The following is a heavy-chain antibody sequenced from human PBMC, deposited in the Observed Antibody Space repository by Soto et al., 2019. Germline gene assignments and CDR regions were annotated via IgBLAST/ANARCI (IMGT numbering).Heavy chain of an antibody. J-gene: IGHJ6*02. D-gene: IGHD1-26*01. CDR3: ARGGGRYYYAMDV. V-gene: IGHV4-34*01. CDR1: GGSFSGYY. CDR2: INHSGSP. Sequence: AETLSLTCAVYGGSFSGYYWSWIRQPPGKGLEWIGKINHSGSPNYNPSLKSRVTISVDTSKNQFSLKLSSVTAADTAVYYCARGGGRYYYAMDVWGQGTTVTVSS.